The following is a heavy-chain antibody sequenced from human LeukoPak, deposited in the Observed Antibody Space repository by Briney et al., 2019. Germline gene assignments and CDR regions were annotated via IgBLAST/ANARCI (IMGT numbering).Heavy chain of an antibody. Sequence: GGSLRLSCAASGFTFDDYAMHWVRQAPGKGLEWVSGISWNSGSIGYADSVKGRFTISRDNAKNSLYLQMNSLRAEDTAVYYCAKELENGFGELLNYFDYWGQGTLVTVSS. D-gene: IGHD3-10*01. CDR2: ISWNSGSI. J-gene: IGHJ4*02. V-gene: IGHV3-9*01. CDR1: GFTFDDYA. CDR3: AKELENGFGELLNYFDY.